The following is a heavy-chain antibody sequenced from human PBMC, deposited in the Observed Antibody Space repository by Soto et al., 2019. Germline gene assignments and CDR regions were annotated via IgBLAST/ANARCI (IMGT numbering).Heavy chain of an antibody. V-gene: IGHV1-69*12. Sequence: QVQLVQSGAEVKKPGSSVKVSCKASGGTFSSYAISWVRQAPGQGLEWMGGIIPIFGTANYAQKFQGRVTINADESTSTAYMELRSLRSEDTAVYYCARDPTPRAGDYYYYGMDVWGQGTTVTVSS. CDR3: ARDPTPRAGDYYYYGMDV. D-gene: IGHD6-13*01. CDR1: GGTFSSYA. J-gene: IGHJ6*02. CDR2: IIPIFGTA.